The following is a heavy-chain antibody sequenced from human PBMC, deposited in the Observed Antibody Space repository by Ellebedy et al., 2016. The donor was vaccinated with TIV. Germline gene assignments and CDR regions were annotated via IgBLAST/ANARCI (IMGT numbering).Heavy chain of an antibody. CDR1: GFTFSSYA. V-gene: IGHV3-23*01. D-gene: IGHD2-15*01. CDR2: ISGSGGST. Sequence: GESLKISCAASGFTFSSYAMSWVRQAPGKGLEWVSAISGSGGSTYYADSVKGRFTISRDNAKNSLYLQMNSLRDEDTAVYYCAAEGHCSGGSCYSPNWFDPWGQGTLVTVSS. J-gene: IGHJ5*02. CDR3: AAEGHCSGGSCYSPNWFDP.